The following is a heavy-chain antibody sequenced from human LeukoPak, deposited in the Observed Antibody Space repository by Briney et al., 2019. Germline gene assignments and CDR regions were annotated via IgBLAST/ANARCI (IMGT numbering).Heavy chain of an antibody. Sequence: GEPLKISFKGSGYRFSSYWITWGRPRPGKGVGWMGTIDPRDCYTNYSPSFQGHVIISVDKSTSTAYVQWSSLKASDTAMYYCARRMVRGLTDYYFDYWGQGTLVTVSS. V-gene: IGHV5-10-1*01. D-gene: IGHD3-10*01. CDR2: IDPRDCYT. J-gene: IGHJ4*02. CDR1: GYRFSSYW. CDR3: ARRMVRGLTDYYFDY.